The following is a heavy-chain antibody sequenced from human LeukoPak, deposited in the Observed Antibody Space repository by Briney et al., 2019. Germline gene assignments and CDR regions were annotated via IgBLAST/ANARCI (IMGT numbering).Heavy chain of an antibody. CDR1: GFTFSSYG. CDR2: ISYDGSNK. J-gene: IGHJ4*02. V-gene: IGHV3-30*18. D-gene: IGHD6-13*01. Sequence: GGSLRLSCAASGFTFSSYGMHWVRQAPGKGLEWVAVISYDGSNKYYADSVKGRFTISRDNSKNTLYLQMNSLRAEDTAVYYCAKAGPLIRSSIAAAGTPVFGYWGQGTLVTVSS. CDR3: AKAGPLIRSSIAAAGTPVFGY.